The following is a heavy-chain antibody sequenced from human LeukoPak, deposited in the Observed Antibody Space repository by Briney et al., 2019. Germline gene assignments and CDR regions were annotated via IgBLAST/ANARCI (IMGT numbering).Heavy chain of an antibody. Sequence: SETLSLTCAVYGGSFSGYYWSWIRQPPGKGREWIGEINHSGSTNYNPSLKSRVTISVDTSKNQFSLKLSSVTAADTAVYYCARVGTTVGDGYNLAYWGQGTLVTVSS. D-gene: IGHD5-24*01. CDR3: ARVGTTVGDGYNLAY. V-gene: IGHV4-34*01. CDR2: INHSGST. CDR1: GGSFSGYY. J-gene: IGHJ4*02.